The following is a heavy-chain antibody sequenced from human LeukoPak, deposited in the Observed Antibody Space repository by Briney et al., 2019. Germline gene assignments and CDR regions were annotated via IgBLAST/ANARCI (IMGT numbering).Heavy chain of an antibody. Sequence: SETLSLTCTVSGGSISSYYWSWIRQPPGKGLEWIGYIYYSGSTNYNPSLKSRVTISVDTSKNQFSLKLSSVTAADTAVYYCVRVFYGSGSYYYFDYWGQGTLVTVSS. D-gene: IGHD3-10*01. CDR1: GGSISSYY. J-gene: IGHJ4*02. CDR2: IYYSGST. CDR3: VRVFYGSGSYYYFDY. V-gene: IGHV4-59*01.